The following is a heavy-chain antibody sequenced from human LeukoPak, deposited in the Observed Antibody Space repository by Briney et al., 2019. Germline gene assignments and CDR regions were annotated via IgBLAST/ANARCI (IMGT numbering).Heavy chain of an antibody. Sequence: GASVKVSCKASGYTFTSYYMHWVRQAPGRGLEWMGIINPSGGSTSYAQKFQGGVTMTRDMSTSTVYMELSSLRSEDTAVYYCARAGDTAMDRFDYWGQGTLVTVSS. D-gene: IGHD5-18*01. J-gene: IGHJ4*02. V-gene: IGHV1-46*01. CDR1: GYTFTSYY. CDR2: INPSGGST. CDR3: ARAGDTAMDRFDY.